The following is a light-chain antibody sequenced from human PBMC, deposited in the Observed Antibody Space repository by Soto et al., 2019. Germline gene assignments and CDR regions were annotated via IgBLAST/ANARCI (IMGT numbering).Light chain of an antibody. J-gene: IGLJ1*01. Sequence: QSALTQPASVSGSPRQSITISCTGTSSDIGTYNLVAWYQQHPGKAPKRMIYEVNKRPSGVSDRFSGSKSGNTASLTISGLQAEVEADYYCCSYAGSSTLYVFGTGTKLTVL. CDR2: EVN. CDR1: SSDIGTYNL. CDR3: CSYAGSSTLYV. V-gene: IGLV2-23*02.